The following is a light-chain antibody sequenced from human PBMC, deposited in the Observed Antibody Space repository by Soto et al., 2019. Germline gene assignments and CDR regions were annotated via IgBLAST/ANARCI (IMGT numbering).Light chain of an antibody. CDR2: SYN. CDR1: SANIGSNT. J-gene: IGLJ1*01. CDR3: ATCHDSLNGYV. Sequence: QSVLTQPPSASGTPGQRVTISCSGNSANIGSNTVNWYQQLPGTAPKLLIYSYNQRPSGVPHRFSGSKSGTSASLAISGLQSEDEADYYCATCHDSLNGYVFXTGTKLTVL. V-gene: IGLV1-44*01.